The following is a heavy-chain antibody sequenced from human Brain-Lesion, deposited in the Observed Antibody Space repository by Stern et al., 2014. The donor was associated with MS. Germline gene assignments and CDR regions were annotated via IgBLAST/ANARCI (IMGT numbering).Heavy chain of an antibody. CDR2: VNNDGRRT. V-gene: IGHV3-74*02. D-gene: IGHD3-10*01. J-gene: IGHJ5*01. CDR1: GFTFSHYW. Sequence: QLVESGGGLVQPGGSLRLSCAASGFTFSHYWMHWVRQAPGKGLVWVSRVNNDGRRTSYADSVKGRFTMSRDNAKNTLYLQMNSLRVEDTAIYYCARGERWFDSWGQGTLVTVSS. CDR3: ARGERWFDS.